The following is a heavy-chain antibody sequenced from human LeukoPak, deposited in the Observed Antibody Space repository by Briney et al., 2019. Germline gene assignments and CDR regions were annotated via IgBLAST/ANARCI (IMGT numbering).Heavy chain of an antibody. CDR3: ARAPSIGPEFYYYGMDV. CDR2: IYYSGST. CDR1: GGSISSYY. J-gene: IGHJ6*02. D-gene: IGHD3-10*01. Sequence: SETLSLTCTVSGGSISSYYWSWIRQPPGKGLEWIGYIYYSGSTNYNPSLKSRVTISVDTSKNQSSLKLSSVTAADTAVYYCARAPSIGPEFYYYGMDVWGQGTTVTVSS. V-gene: IGHV4-59*01.